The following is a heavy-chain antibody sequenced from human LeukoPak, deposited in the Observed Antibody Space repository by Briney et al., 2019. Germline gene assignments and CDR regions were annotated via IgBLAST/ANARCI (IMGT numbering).Heavy chain of an antibody. D-gene: IGHD3-10*01. CDR3: ARGRGALVRGVRRNWFDP. V-gene: IGHV1-8*03. Sequence: GASVKVSCRASGYTFTSYDINWVRQATGQGLEWMGWMDPNSGDTGYPQKFQGRLTITRNTSISTTYMELSSLRSEDTAVYYCARGRGALVRGVRRNWFDPWGQGTLVTVSS. CDR1: GYTFTSYD. CDR2: MDPNSGDT. J-gene: IGHJ5*02.